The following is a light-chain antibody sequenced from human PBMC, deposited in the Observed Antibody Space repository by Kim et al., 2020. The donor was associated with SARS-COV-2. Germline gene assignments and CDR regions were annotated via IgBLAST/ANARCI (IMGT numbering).Light chain of an antibody. J-gene: IGKJ2*02. Sequence: SASVGDRVTMTCLASQSISTFLNWYQQTPGKAPRLLIYDASSLQTGVPSRFSGSGSGTDFTLTISSLRREDFATYYCQQSHSFPRTFGQGTKLEI. CDR3: QQSHSFPRT. CDR1: QSISTF. V-gene: IGKV1-39*01. CDR2: DAS.